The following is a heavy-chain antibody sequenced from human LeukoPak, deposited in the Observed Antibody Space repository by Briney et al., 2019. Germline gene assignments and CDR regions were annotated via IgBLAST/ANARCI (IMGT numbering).Heavy chain of an antibody. D-gene: IGHD2-2*02. CDR3: ARLSSTSCYRCDAFDI. J-gene: IGHJ3*02. CDR2: IRYDGSNK. Sequence: GGSLRLSCAASGFTFSSYGMHWVRQAPGKGLEWVAFIRYDGSNKYYADSVKGRFTISRDNSKNTLYLQMNSLKASDTAMYYCARLSSTSCYRCDAFDIWGQGTMVTASS. CDR1: GFTFSSYG. V-gene: IGHV3-30*02.